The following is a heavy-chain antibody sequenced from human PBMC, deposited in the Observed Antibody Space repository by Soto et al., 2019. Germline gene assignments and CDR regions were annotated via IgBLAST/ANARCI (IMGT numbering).Heavy chain of an antibody. CDR1: GFIFSTHA. V-gene: IGHV3-33*01. Sequence: QVPLVESGGGVVQPGRSLRLSCAASGFIFSTHAMHWVRQAPGEGLNWVAGIWYDGSEKYYADSVRGRFIISRDNFKNTLYLQMNSLRPEDTAVYYCATDRYGSQTLFADWGQGTLVTVSS. J-gene: IGHJ4*02. CDR2: IWYDGSEK. D-gene: IGHD3-10*01. CDR3: ATDRYGSQTLFAD.